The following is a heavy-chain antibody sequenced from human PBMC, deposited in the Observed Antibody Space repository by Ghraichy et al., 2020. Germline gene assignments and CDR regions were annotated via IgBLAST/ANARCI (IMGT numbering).Heavy chain of an antibody. CDR3: VRDPGSYGYGDY. Sequence: ASVKVSCKASGYTFTSYGISWVRQAPGQGLEWMGWISANSGSTNYAQKLQGRVTMTRDTSTSTAYMELRSLRSDDTAVYYCVRDPGSYGYGDYWGQGTLFTVSS. J-gene: IGHJ4*02. CDR1: GYTFTSYG. CDR2: ISANSGST. D-gene: IGHD3-16*01. V-gene: IGHV1-18*04.